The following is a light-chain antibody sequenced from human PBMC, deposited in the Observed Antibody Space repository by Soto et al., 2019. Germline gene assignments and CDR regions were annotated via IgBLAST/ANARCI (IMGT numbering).Light chain of an antibody. CDR3: SSYTSSSTVV. Sequence: QSALTQPASVSGSPGQSITISCTGTSSDVGGYNYVSWYQQHPDKAPKLMIYEVSNRPSGVSNRFSGSKSGNTASLTISGLQAADEADYYCSSYTSSSTVVFGGGTKLTVL. V-gene: IGLV2-14*01. CDR2: EVS. J-gene: IGLJ2*01. CDR1: SSDVGGYNY.